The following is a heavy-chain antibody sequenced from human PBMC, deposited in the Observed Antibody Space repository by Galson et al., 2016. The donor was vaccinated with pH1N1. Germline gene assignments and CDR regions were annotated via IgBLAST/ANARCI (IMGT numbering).Heavy chain of an antibody. CDR3: ARGQSTVSTSYYYGMDV. CDR2: IIPIFGTT. J-gene: IGHJ6*02. Sequence: SVKVSCKASGGTFGSYGINWVRQAPGQGLEWMGGIIPIFGTTNYAQKFQGRVTITADKSTSTAYMELSSLRSEDTAVYYCARGQSTVSTSYYYGMDVWGQGTTVTVSS. CDR1: GGTFGSYG. D-gene: IGHD4-11*01. V-gene: IGHV1-69*06.